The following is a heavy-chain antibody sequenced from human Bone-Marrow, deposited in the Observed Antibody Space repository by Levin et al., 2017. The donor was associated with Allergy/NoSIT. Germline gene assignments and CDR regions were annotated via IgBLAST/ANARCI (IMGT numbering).Heavy chain of an antibody. J-gene: IGHJ6*03. V-gene: IGHV3-73*01. CDR3: TRLGTNCTGGVCYPYSGRYYMDV. Sequence: GGSLRLSCAASGFTFSGSAMHWVRQASGKGLEWVGRIRSKANSYATAYAASVKGRFTISRDDSKNTAYLQMNSLKTEDTAVYYCTRLGTNCTGGVCYPYSGRYYMDVWGKGTTVTVSS. D-gene: IGHD2-8*02. CDR1: GFTFSGSA. CDR2: IRSKANSYAT.